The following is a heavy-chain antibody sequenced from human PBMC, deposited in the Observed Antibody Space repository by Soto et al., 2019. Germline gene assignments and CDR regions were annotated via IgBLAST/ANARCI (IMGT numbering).Heavy chain of an antibody. J-gene: IGHJ6*02. CDR2: INPNSGGT. CDR3: AREAQDPSGYSSGWYLRNYYYGMDV. D-gene: IGHD6-19*01. V-gene: IGHV1-2*02. CDR1: GYTFTGYY. Sequence: PSVKVSCKASGYTFTGYYMHWVRQAPGQGLEWMGWINPNSGGTNYAQKFQGRVTMTRDTSISTAYMELSRLRSDDTAVYYCAREAQDPSGYSSGWYLRNYYYGMDVWGQGTTVTVSS.